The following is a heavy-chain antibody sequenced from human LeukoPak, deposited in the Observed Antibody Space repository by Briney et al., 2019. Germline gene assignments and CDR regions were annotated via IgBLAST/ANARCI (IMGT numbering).Heavy chain of an antibody. CDR1: GYTFTGYY. CDR2: INPNSGGT. D-gene: IGHD6-19*01. J-gene: IGHJ6*03. Sequence: GASVKVSCKASGYTFTGYYMHWVRQAPGQGLEWMGWINPNSGGTNYAQKFQGRVTMTRDTSISTAYMELSRLRSDDTAVYYCARDLPREHSSGWYGAYYYMDVWGKGTTVTISS. V-gene: IGHV1-2*02. CDR3: ARDLPREHSSGWYGAYYYMDV.